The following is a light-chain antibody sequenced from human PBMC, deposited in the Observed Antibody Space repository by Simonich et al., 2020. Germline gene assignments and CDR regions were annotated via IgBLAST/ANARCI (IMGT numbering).Light chain of an antibody. CDR1: QSGLYSSNNKNY. J-gene: IGKJ2*01. Sequence: DIVMTQSPDSLAVSLGERATINCKSSQSGLYSSNNKNYLACYQQKPGQPPKLLIYWASTRESGVPDRLSGSGSGTDFTLTICSLQAEDVAVYYCQQYYSTPYTFGQGTKLEIK. CDR3: QQYYSTPYT. V-gene: IGKV4-1*01. CDR2: WAS.